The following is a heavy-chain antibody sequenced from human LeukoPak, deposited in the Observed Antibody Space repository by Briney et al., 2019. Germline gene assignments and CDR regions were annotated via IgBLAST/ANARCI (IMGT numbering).Heavy chain of an antibody. J-gene: IGHJ4*02. CDR2: INHSGST. V-gene: IGHV4-34*01. CDR3: ARDGVSPNYYGSGSYYY. D-gene: IGHD3-10*01. CDR1: GGSFSGYY. Sequence: PSETLSLTCAVYGGSFSGYYWSWIRQPPGKGLEWIGEINHSGSTKYNPSLKSRVTISVDTSKNQFSLKLSSVTAADTAVYYCARDGVSPNYYGSGSYYYWGQGTLVTVSS.